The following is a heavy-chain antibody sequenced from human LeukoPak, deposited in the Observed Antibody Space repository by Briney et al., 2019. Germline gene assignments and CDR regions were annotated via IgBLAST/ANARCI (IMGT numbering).Heavy chain of an antibody. CDR3: ANTGSGSYYFDY. V-gene: IGHV3-15*07. CDR1: GFTFSNAW. CDR2: IKSKTDGGTT. D-gene: IGHD1-26*01. J-gene: IGHJ4*02. Sequence: PGGSLRLSCAASGFTFSNAWMNWVRQAPGKGLEWVGRIKSKTDGGTTDYAAPVKGRFTISRDDSKNTLYLQMNSLKTEDTAVYYCANTGSGSYYFDYWGQGTLVTVSS.